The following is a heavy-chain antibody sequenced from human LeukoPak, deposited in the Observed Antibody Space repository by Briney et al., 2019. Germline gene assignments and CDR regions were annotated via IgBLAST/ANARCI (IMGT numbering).Heavy chain of an antibody. D-gene: IGHD2-15*01. J-gene: IGHJ4*02. CDR2: INTDGSST. CDR3: ARAGYCSGGSCYFDH. Sequence: PGGSLRLSCAASGCTFGSYWMHWVRQAPGKGLVWVSRINTDGSSTSDADSVRGRVTISRDNAKNTLYLQMNSLSAEDTAVYYCARAGYCSGGSCYFDHWGQGTQVIVSS. V-gene: IGHV3-74*01. CDR1: GCTFGSYW.